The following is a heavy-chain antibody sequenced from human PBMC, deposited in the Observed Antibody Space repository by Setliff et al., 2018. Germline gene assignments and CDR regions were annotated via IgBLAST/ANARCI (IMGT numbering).Heavy chain of an antibody. CDR2: ISDSSFHI. J-gene: IGHJ3*02. CDR3: ARSPANGGHDAFDI. CDR1: GFPFSIYS. Sequence: GGSMRLSCAASGFPFSIYSMHWVRQAPGKGLGWVSSISDSSFHIYYADSVKGRFTISRDNAKNSLYLQMNSLRADDTAVYYCARSPANGGHDAFDIWGQGTMVTVSS. V-gene: IGHV3-21*01. D-gene: IGHD6-25*01.